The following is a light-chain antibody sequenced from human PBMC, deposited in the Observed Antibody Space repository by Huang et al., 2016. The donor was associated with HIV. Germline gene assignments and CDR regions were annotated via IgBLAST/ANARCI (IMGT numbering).Light chain of an antibody. CDR1: QSVSSY. J-gene: IGKJ3*01. CDR3: QQRSNWPGIT. CDR2: DAS. V-gene: IGKV3-11*01. Sequence: EIVLTQSPATMALSPGERATLSFWASQSVSSYLAWYQQKPGQDHRLLIYDASTRATGIPGRCRGSGSGTDFTLTISSLEPEDFAVYYCQQRSNWPGITFGPGTKVDIK.